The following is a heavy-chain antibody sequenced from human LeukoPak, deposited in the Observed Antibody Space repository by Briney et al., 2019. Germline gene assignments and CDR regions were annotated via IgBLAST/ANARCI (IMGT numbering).Heavy chain of an antibody. J-gene: IGHJ6*03. CDR3: TRSQYGSGSYYNVNYYFMDV. D-gene: IGHD3-10*01. CDR1: GYTFTGYY. CDR2: INPNSGGT. Sequence: EASVKVSCKASGYTFTGYYMHWVRQAPGQGLEWMGWINPNSGGTNYAQKFQGRVTMTRDTSISTAYMELSRLRSDDTAVYYCTRSQYGSGSYYNVNYYFMDVWGKGTTVTISS. V-gene: IGHV1-2*02.